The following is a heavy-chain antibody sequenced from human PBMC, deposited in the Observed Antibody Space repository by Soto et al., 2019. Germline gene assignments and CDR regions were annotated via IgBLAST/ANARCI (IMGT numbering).Heavy chain of an antibody. CDR2: IYHSGST. Sequence: SETLSVTCAVSGGSISSSNWWSWVRQPAGKGLEWIGEIYHSGSTNYNPSLKSRVTISVDKSKNQFSLKLSSVTAADTAVYYCARVRAGNTLVPDFFDYWGQGTLVTVCS. D-gene: IGHD6-13*01. J-gene: IGHJ4*02. CDR3: ARVRAGNTLVPDFFDY. CDR1: GGSISSSNW. V-gene: IGHV4-4*02.